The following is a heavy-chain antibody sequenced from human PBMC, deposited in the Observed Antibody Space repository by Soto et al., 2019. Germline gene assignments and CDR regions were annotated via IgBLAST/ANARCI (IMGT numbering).Heavy chain of an antibody. CDR2: IGTAGDT. Sequence: GGSLRLSCAASGFTFSSYDMHWVRQATGKDLEWVSAIGTAGDTYYPGSVKGRFTISRENAKNSLYLQMNSLRAGDTAVYYCARGARDPKITIFGVGRNYYYYGIDVWGQGTTVTVS. J-gene: IGHJ6*02. CDR1: GFTFSSYD. D-gene: IGHD3-3*01. CDR3: ARGARDPKITIFGVGRNYYYYGIDV. V-gene: IGHV3-13*01.